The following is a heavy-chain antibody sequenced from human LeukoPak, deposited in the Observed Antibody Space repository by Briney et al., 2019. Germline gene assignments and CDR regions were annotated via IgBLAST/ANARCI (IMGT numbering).Heavy chain of an antibody. Sequence: GGSLRLSCAASGFTLSSYAMSWVRQAPGKGLEWVSAISGSGGSTYYADSVKGRFTISRDNSKNTLYLQMNSLRAEDTAVYYCAKVGNDFWSGFDYWGQGTLVTVSS. CDR3: AKVGNDFWSGFDY. CDR1: GFTLSSYA. J-gene: IGHJ4*02. CDR2: ISGSGGST. D-gene: IGHD3-3*01. V-gene: IGHV3-23*01.